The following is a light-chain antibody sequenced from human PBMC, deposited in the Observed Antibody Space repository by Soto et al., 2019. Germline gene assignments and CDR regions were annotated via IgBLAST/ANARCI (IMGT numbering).Light chain of an antibody. CDR3: TSYSSSSTLVL. Sequence: QSALTQPASVSGSLGQSITISCTGTSRDIGGFNYVSWYQQHPGKAPKLMNYDVNYRPSGVSDRFSASKSDNTASLTISGLQAEDEADYYCTSYSSSSTLVLFGGGTKLTVL. CDR2: DVN. V-gene: IGLV2-14*01. J-gene: IGLJ2*01. CDR1: SRDIGGFNY.